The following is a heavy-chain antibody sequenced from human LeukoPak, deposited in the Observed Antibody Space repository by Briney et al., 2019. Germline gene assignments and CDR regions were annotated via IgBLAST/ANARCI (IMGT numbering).Heavy chain of an antibody. CDR1: GFTFSSYW. CDR2: IKQDGSEK. Sequence: GGSLRLSCAASGFTFSSYWMSWVRQAPGKGLEWVANIKQDGSEKYYVDSVKGRFTISRDNAKNSLYLQMNSLRAEDTAVYYCARDITMVRGVFDYWGQRTPVTVSS. V-gene: IGHV3-7*03. D-gene: IGHD3-10*01. J-gene: IGHJ4*02. CDR3: ARDITMVRGVFDY.